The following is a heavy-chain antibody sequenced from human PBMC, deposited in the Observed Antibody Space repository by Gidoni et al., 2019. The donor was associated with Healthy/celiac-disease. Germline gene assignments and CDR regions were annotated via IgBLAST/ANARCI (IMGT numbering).Heavy chain of an antibody. J-gene: IGHJ4*02. V-gene: IGHV4-34*01. CDR3: ASMGSLPRYSYGYDY. D-gene: IGHD5-18*01. Sequence: QVQLQQWGAGRLKPSETLSLTCAVDGGSFSGYYWSWIRQPPGKGLEWIGEINHSGSTNYHPSLKSRVTISVDTSKNQFSLKLSSVTAADTAVYYCASMGSLPRYSYGYDYWGQGTLVTVSS. CDR1: GGSFSGYY. CDR2: INHSGST.